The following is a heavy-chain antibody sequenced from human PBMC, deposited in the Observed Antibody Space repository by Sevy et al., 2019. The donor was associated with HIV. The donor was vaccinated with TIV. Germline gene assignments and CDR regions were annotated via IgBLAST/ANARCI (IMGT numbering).Heavy chain of an antibody. V-gene: IGHV1-24*01. J-gene: IGHJ4*02. CDR2: FDPEDGET. CDR1: GYTLTELS. D-gene: IGHD1-26*01. Sequence: ASVKVSCKVSGYTLTELSMHWVRQAPGKGLEWMGGFDPEDGETIYAQKFQGRVTMTEDTSTDTAYMELSSLRSEDTAVYYCATDFGGSGSHSLDYWGQGTLVTVSS. CDR3: ATDFGGSGSHSLDY.